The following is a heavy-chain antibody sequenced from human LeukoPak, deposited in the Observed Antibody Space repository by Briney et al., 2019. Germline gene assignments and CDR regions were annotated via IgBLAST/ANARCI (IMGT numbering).Heavy chain of an antibody. V-gene: IGHV4-4*07. CDR1: GGSISTYY. J-gene: IGHJ6*02. D-gene: IGHD5-12*01. CDR2: LYGSGSI. Sequence: SETLSLTCTVSGGSISTYYWSWIRQPAGKGLEWIGRLYGSGSINYNPSLKSRLSLSGDTSKNQFSLKLSSVTAADTAVYYCAREARLASAAGLDVWGQGTMVTVPS. CDR3: AREARLASAAGLDV.